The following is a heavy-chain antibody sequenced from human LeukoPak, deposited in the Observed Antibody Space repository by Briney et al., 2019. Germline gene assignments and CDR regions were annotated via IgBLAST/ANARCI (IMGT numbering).Heavy chain of an antibody. CDR2: IYYSGRT. CDR1: GGSISSSSYY. J-gene: IGHJ6*03. Sequence: SETLSLTCTVSGGSISSSSYYWGWIRQPPGKGLEWIGYIYYSGRTNYNPSLKSRVTISVDTSKNQFSLKLSSVTAADTAVYYCARARYYYYYYMDVWGKGTTVTISS. V-gene: IGHV4-61*05. CDR3: ARARYYYYYYMDV.